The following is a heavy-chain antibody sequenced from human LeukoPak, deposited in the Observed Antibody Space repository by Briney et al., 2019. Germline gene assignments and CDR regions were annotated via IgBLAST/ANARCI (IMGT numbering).Heavy chain of an antibody. Sequence: SQTLSLTCAISGDSVSSNSSTWQWIRQSPSGGPQWLGRTYHRSRWYNDYAVSVKIRISINPERSKNQFSVHLNFVIPEDTAVYFCAYASSLMPDTFDIWGQGTMVVVSS. V-gene: IGHV6-1*01. CDR1: GDSVSSNSST. CDR2: TYHRSRWYN. D-gene: IGHD6-13*01. CDR3: AYASSLMPDTFDI. J-gene: IGHJ3*02.